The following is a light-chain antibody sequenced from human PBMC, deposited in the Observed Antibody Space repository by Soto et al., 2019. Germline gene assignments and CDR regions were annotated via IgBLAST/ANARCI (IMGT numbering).Light chain of an antibody. J-gene: IGKJ1*01. CDR2: NAS. Sequence: EMVLTQFPGTLSLSPGERATLFCRASQSVTNFLAWYQQKPGQSPSLLIYNASHRATGIPARFSGSGSGTDFTLTISSLEPEDFAVYYCQQRYRWPETFGQGTKV. CDR1: QSVTNF. V-gene: IGKV3-11*01. CDR3: QQRYRWPET.